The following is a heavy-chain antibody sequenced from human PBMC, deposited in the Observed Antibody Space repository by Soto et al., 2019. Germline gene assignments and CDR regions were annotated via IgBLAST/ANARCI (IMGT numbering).Heavy chain of an antibody. D-gene: IGHD2-15*01. CDR1: GFTFSNFG. Sequence: QVQLVESGGGVVQPGRSLRLSCAASGFTFSNFGMHWVRQAPGKGLEWVAAISSDGSDQYYSESVKGRFTISRDNSKNTLFLQMNSLRVEDTAVYYCAKGSEVARQELDYWGQGTLVTVSS. J-gene: IGHJ4*02. V-gene: IGHV3-30*18. CDR2: ISSDGSDQ. CDR3: AKGSEVARQELDY.